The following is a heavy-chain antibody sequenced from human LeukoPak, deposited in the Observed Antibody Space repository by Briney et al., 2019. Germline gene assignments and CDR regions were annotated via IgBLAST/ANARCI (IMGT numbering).Heavy chain of an antibody. Sequence: GGSLGLSCAVSGISLSNYGMSWVRQAPGKGLEWVAGISGSGGGTNYADSVKGRFTISRDNPKNTLYLQMNRLRAEDTAVYFYAKRGVVIRVILVGFHKEAYYFDSWGQGALVTVSS. CDR2: ISGSGGGT. J-gene: IGHJ4*02. D-gene: IGHD3-22*01. CDR1: GISLSNYG. CDR3: AKRGVVIRVILVGFHKEAYYFDS. V-gene: IGHV3-23*01.